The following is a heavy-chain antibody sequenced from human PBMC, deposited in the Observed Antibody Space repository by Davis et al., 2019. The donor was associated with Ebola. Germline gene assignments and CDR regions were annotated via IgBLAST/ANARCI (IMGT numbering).Heavy chain of an antibody. CDR3: ARYSNYYYYYYMDV. CDR1: GYTFTSYD. V-gene: IGHV1-8*01. Sequence: ASVKVSCKASGYTFTSYDINWVRQATGQGLEWMGWMNPNSGNTGYAQKFQGRVTITADASTSTAYMEVSSLRSEDTAVYYCARYSNYYYYYYMDVWGKGTTVTVSS. D-gene: IGHD1-26*01. J-gene: IGHJ6*03. CDR2: MNPNSGNT.